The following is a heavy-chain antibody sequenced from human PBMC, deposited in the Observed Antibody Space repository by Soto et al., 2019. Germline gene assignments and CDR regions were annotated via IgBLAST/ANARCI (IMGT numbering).Heavy chain of an antibody. CDR2: IDPSDSYT. CDR1: GYSFTSYG. CDR3: ARHGDYYDSPVVDP. J-gene: IGHJ5*02. D-gene: IGHD3-22*01. Sequence: XGALKISCKGCGYSFTSYGISWVRQMPGKGLEWMGRIDPSDSYTNYSPSFQGHVTISADKSISTAYLQWSSLKASDTAMYYCARHGDYYDSPVVDPWGQGTLVTVSS. V-gene: IGHV5-10-1*01.